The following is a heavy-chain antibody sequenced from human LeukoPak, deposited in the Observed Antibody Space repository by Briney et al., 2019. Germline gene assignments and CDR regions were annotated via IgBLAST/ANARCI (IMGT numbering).Heavy chain of an antibody. D-gene: IGHD6-19*01. V-gene: IGHV4-59*08. Sequence: SETLSLTCTVSGGSFSSYYWSWIRQPPGKGLEWIGYIFYSGSTNYNPSLKSRVTMSVDTSKNQFSLKLTSVTAADTAVYYCARLRPVAGYDAFDIWGHGTMVTVSS. CDR3: ARLRPVAGYDAFDI. CDR2: IFYSGST. CDR1: GGSFSSYY. J-gene: IGHJ3*02.